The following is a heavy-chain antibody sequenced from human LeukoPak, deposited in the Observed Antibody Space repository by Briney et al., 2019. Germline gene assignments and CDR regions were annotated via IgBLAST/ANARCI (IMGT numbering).Heavy chain of an antibody. CDR2: IYYSGTT. D-gene: IGHD3-22*01. J-gene: IGHJ4*02. CDR3: ARGDKSRDYFYFDL. V-gene: IGHV4-30-4*01. Sequence: SETLSLTCSVSGGSVSSGDNYWNWIRQPPGKGLEWVGYIYYSGTTDYNLSLRSRVSISLDTSKTQFSLRLSSVTAADTAVYYCARGDKSRDYFYFDLWGQGTLVTVSS. CDR1: GGSVSSGDNY.